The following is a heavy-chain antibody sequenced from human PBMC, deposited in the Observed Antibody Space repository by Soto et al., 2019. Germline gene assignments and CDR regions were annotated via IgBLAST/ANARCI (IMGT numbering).Heavy chain of an antibody. D-gene: IGHD3-16*01. V-gene: IGHV4-30-4*01. CDR2: IYYSGNT. CDR3: SREGGESSDGLYYFDF. CDR1: GGSTSSDNY. J-gene: IGHJ4*02. Sequence: SETLSLTCTVSGGSTSSDNYWSWIRQPPGKGLEWIGHIYYSGNTDYNPSLKSRLAISIDTSKNQFSLKLSSVTAADTAVYFCSREGGESSDGLYYFDFWGQGSLVTVSS.